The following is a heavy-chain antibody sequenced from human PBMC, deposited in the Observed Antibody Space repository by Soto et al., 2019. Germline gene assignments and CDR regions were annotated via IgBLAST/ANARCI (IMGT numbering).Heavy chain of an antibody. CDR3: ARAGDYYDSSGSPYFDY. CDR2: TYYRSKWYN. Sequence: LSLPAAISGDSVSSNSAACNWIRHSPSRGLEWLGWTYYRSKWYNDYAVSVKSRIAINPDTSKNQFSLQLNSVTPEDTAVYYCARAGDYYDSSGSPYFDYWGQGTLVTVSS. D-gene: IGHD3-22*01. V-gene: IGHV6-1*01. J-gene: IGHJ4*02. CDR1: GDSVSSNSAA.